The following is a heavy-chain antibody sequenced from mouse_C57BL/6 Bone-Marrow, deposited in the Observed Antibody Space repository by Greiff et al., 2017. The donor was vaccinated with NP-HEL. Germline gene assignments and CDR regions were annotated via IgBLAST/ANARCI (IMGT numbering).Heavy chain of an antibody. CDR2: INPSNGGT. V-gene: IGHV1-53*01. D-gene: IGHD2-14*01. CDR1: GYTFTSYW. J-gene: IGHJ1*03. Sequence: QVQLQQSGTELVKPGASVKLSCKASGYTFTSYWMHWVKQRPGQGLEWIGNINPSNGGTNYNEKFKSKATLTVDKSSSTAYMQLSSLTSEDSAVYYCARGPLYYRDWYFDVWGTGTTVTVSS. CDR3: ARGPLYYRDWYFDV.